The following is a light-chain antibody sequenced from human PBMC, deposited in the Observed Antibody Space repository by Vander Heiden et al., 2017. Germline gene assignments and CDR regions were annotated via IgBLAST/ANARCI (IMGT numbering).Light chain of an antibody. J-gene: IGKJ1*01. CDR2: GGS. V-gene: IGKV2-28*01. Sequence: DIVMTQSPLSLPVTPGEPASISCRSSQSLLHSNVYNYLDWYLQKPGQAPQLLIYGGSSRASGIPDRFSGSGSGTDFTLKISRVEAEDVGVYYCKQDGQTPRTFGQGTKVEIK. CDR3: KQDGQTPRT. CDR1: QSLLHSNVYNY.